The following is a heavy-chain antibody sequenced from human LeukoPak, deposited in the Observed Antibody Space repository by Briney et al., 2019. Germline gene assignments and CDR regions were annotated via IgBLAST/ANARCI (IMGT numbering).Heavy chain of an antibody. D-gene: IGHD3-10*01. Sequence: PGGSLRLSCAASGFTFSSYGMHWVRQAPGKGLEWVAVIWYDGSNKYYADSVKGRFTISRDNSKNTLYLQMNSLRAEDTAVYYCAREQGITMVRGVITLPPDYWGQGTLVTVSS. CDR3: AREQGITMVRGVITLPPDY. CDR1: GFTFSSYG. CDR2: IWYDGSNK. J-gene: IGHJ4*02. V-gene: IGHV3-33*01.